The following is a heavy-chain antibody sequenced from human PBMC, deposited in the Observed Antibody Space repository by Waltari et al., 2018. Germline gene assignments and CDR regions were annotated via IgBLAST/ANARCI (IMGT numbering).Heavy chain of an antibody. Sequence: QVQLVQSGAEVKKPGSSVKVSCKASGGTFSSYAISWVRQAPGQGLEWMGGIIPILGIANYAQKFQGRVTITADKSTSTAYMELSSLRSEDTAVYYCTRDRSPDDFWTDYWGQGTLVTVSS. V-gene: IGHV1-69*10. CDR1: GGTFSSYA. CDR2: IIPILGIA. D-gene: IGHD3-3*01. J-gene: IGHJ4*02. CDR3: TRDRSPDDFWTDY.